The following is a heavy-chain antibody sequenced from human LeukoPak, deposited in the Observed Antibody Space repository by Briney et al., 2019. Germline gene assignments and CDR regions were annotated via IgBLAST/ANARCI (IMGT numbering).Heavy chain of an antibody. Sequence: GGSLRLSCAASGFTFSSYWMHWVRQAPGKGPVWVARTNRDGSSTAYADSVKGRFTISRDNSKNTLYLQMNSLRAEDTAVYYCARARSQVGNYYFFDYWGPGTLVTVSS. CDR3: ARARSQVGNYYFFDY. D-gene: IGHD1-26*01. J-gene: IGHJ4*02. CDR2: TNRDGSST. V-gene: IGHV3-74*01. CDR1: GFTFSSYW.